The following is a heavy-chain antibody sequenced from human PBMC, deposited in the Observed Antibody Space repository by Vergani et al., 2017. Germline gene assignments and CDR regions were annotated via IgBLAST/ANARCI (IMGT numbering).Heavy chain of an antibody. V-gene: IGHV3-15*01. J-gene: IGHJ4*02. CDR3: YTDYHDH. Sequence: VQVVESGGGLIKPGGSLRLSCVVSGITFKNAWINWVRQAPGKGLEWIGRIRSKNDGGTADYAAPLKGRFTISRDDSKDSAFLLVNNLKSEDTAVYFCYTDYHDHWGQGTLVTVSS. CDR1: GITFKNAW. D-gene: IGHD2-2*02. CDR2: IRSKNDGGTA.